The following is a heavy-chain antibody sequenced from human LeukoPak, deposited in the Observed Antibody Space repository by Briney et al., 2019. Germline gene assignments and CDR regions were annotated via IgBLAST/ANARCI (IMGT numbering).Heavy chain of an antibody. D-gene: IGHD1-26*01. J-gene: IGHJ4*02. CDR1: GFTFDDYG. V-gene: IGHV3-20*04. Sequence: GGYLTLSCAASGFTFDDYGMSWVRQAPGQELEWISAINWNGGNTDYADSVKGRFTISRDNAKNSLYLQMNSLRAEDTAFFYCARSERGTYYPSFFDFWGQGTLVTVSS. CDR3: ARSERGTYYPSFFDF. CDR2: INWNGGNT.